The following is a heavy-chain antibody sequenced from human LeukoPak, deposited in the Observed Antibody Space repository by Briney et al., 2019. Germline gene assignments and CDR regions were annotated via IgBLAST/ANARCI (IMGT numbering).Heavy chain of an antibody. D-gene: IGHD1-26*01. Sequence: PGGSLRLSCTASGFMFSNSWMHWVRQAPGKGLLWVARVHGDGGRRDYADSVKGRFTVSRDNAKNTLYLQMTSLRGEDTGSYYCARGGSPSDHWGQGTLVTVSS. CDR3: ARGGSPSDH. V-gene: IGHV3-74*01. J-gene: IGHJ4*02. CDR1: GFMFSNSW. CDR2: VHGDGGRR.